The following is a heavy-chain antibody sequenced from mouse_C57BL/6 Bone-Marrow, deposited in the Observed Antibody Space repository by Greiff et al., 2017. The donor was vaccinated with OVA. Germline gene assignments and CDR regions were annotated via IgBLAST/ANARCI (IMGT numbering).Heavy chain of an antibody. D-gene: IGHD2-3*01. V-gene: IGHV1-55*01. Sequence: VQLQQPGAELVKPGASVQMSCKASGYTFTSYWITWVKQRPGQGLEWIGDIYPGSGSTNYNEKFKSKATLTVDTSSSTAYMQISSLTSEDSAVYYCARWGWLLRAYAMDYWGQGTSVTVSS. J-gene: IGHJ4*01. CDR1: GYTFTSYW. CDR2: IYPGSGST. CDR3: ARWGWLLRAYAMDY.